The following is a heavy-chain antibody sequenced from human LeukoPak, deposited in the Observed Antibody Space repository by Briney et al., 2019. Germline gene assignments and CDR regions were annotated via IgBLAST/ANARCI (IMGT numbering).Heavy chain of an antibody. CDR2: MYTSGST. CDR3: AREGGPGGDYGSIDS. V-gene: IGHV4-4*07. D-gene: IGHD4-17*01. Sequence: SETLSLTCSVSGGSISSYYWSWIRQPAGKQPEWIGRMYTSGSTYYNPSLKSRVTMSADTSKNQFSLKLTSVTAADASVYYCAREGGPGGDYGSIDSWGQGTLVTVSS. J-gene: IGHJ4*02. CDR1: GGSISSYY.